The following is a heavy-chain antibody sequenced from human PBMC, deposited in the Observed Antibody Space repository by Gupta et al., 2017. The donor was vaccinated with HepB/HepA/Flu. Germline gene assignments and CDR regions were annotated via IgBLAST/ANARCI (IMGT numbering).Heavy chain of an antibody. CDR2: IKQDGSEK. D-gene: IGHD2-15*01. V-gene: IGHV3-7*01. CDR1: GFTFSSYW. CDR3: ARVPTLYCSGGSCWPYYFDY. Sequence: EVQLVESGGGLVQPGGSLRLSCAASGFTFSSYWMSWVRQAPGKGLEWVANIKQDGSEKYYVDSVKGRFTISRDNAKNSLYLQMNSLRAEDTAVYYCARVPTLYCSGGSCWPYYFDYWGQGTLVTVSS. J-gene: IGHJ4*02.